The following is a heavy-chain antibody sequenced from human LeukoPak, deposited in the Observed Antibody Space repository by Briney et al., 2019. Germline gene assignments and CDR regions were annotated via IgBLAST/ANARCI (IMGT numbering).Heavy chain of an antibody. CDR2: IYYSGST. D-gene: IGHD1-26*01. V-gene: IGHV4-61*01. Sequence: SETLSLTCTVSGGSVSSGSYYWSWIRQPPGKGLEWIGYIYYSGSTNYNPSLKSRVTISVDTSKNQFSLKLSSVTAADTAVYYCARGYSGSYSLRAFDIWGQGTMVTVSS. J-gene: IGHJ3*02. CDR1: GGSVSSGSYY. CDR3: ARGYSGSYSLRAFDI.